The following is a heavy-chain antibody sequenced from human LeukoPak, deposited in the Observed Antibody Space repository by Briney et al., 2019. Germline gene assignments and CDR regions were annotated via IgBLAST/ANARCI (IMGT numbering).Heavy chain of an antibody. CDR3: AREIAADRGFDS. CDR2: IGSSSSTT. Sequence: PGGSLRLSCAASGFTFSSYSMNWVRQAPGKGLEWVSYIGSSSSTTYYTDSVKGRFTISRDNGKNALYLQMNSLRAEDTAVYYCAREIAADRGFDSWGQGALVTVSS. D-gene: IGHD6-6*01. J-gene: IGHJ4*02. V-gene: IGHV3-48*04. CDR1: GFTFSSYS.